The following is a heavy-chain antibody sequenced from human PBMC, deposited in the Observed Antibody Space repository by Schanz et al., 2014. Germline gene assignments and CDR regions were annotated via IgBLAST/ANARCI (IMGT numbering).Heavy chain of an antibody. CDR3: SKDKQGSRSDDS. D-gene: IGHD2-15*01. CDR1: GFSFSIFA. V-gene: IGHV3-23*01. J-gene: IGHJ5*01. CDR2: ISGSGGDT. Sequence: EVQLLESGGGLVQPGGSLRLSCAASGFSFSIFAMTWVRQAPGQGLEWVSTISGSGGDTYPADSVKGRFTISRDNSKNTLYLEMNRLRVDDTAVYYCSKDKQGSRSDDSWGQGTLVTVSS.